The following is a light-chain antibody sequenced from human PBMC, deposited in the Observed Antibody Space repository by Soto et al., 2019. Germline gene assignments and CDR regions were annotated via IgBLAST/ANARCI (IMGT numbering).Light chain of an antibody. CDR2: DDS. CDR3: QVWDSSSDRMV. Sequence: SYELTQPPSVSVAPGQTARITCGGNNIGSKSVHWYQQKPGQAPVLVVYDDSDRPSGIPERFSGSNSGNTATLTISRVEAGDEADYYCQVWDSSSDRMVFGGGTKVTVL. CDR1: NIGSKS. J-gene: IGLJ2*01. V-gene: IGLV3-21*02.